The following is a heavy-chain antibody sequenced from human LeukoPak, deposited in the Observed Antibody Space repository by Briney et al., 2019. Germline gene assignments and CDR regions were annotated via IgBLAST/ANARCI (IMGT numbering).Heavy chain of an antibody. V-gene: IGHV1-69*13. CDR3: ARDNLISGTFDY. Sequence: GASVKVSCKASGGPFSSYAISWVRHAPGQGLEWMGGIIPIFGTANYAQKFQGRVTITADESTSTAYMELSSLRSEDTAVYYCARDNLISGTFDYWGQGTLVTVSS. CDR1: GGPFSSYA. D-gene: IGHD3-10*01. CDR2: IIPIFGTA. J-gene: IGHJ4*02.